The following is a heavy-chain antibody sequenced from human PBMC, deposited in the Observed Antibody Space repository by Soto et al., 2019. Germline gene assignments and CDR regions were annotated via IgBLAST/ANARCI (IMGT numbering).Heavy chain of an antibody. Sequence: TETLYLTCAFYGGAFGGGYWSWIRQPSWKWMEWIGGISHSGSTLYNLLLKRRVPISVDTSRSQSSLKLSSVTAADTAVYYCARMARGIAARPGMAHWGQGTLVLVPS. CDR1: GGAFGGGY. CDR3: ARMARGIAARPGMAH. V-gene: IGHV4-34*01. CDR2: ISHSGST. D-gene: IGHD6-6*01. J-gene: IGHJ4*02.